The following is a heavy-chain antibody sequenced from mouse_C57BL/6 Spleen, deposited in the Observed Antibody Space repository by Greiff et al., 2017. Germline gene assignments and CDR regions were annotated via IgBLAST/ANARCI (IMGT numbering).Heavy chain of an antibody. CDR3: ARSCSSSSWFAY. CDR1: GYTFLSYR. J-gene: IGHJ3*01. Sequence: QVQLQQPGTELVKPGASVKLSCKASGYTFLSYRMHWVKQRPGQGLEWIGNINPSNGGTNYNEKFKSKATLTVDKASSTSYMQRSSLTSEDSAVYYCARSCSSSSWFAYWGQGTMVTVSA. CDR2: INPSNGGT. V-gene: IGHV1-53*01. D-gene: IGHD1-1*01.